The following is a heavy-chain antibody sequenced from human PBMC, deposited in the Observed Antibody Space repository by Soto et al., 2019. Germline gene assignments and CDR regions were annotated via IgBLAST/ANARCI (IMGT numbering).Heavy chain of an antibody. V-gene: IGHV3-21*06. CDR3: ARIVASETGYGMDV. J-gene: IGHJ6*02. CDR2: ITGSSSYI. Sequence: GGSLRLSCAASGFIFSSHNMNWVRQAPGKGLEWVSSITGSSSYIFYADSVKGRFTISRDNAKNTVYLQMNSLRAEDTGVYYCARIVASETGYGMDVWGQGTTLTVYS. D-gene: IGHD3-16*02. CDR1: GFIFSSHN.